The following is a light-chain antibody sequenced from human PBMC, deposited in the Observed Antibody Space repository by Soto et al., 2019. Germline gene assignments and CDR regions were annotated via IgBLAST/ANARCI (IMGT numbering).Light chain of an antibody. J-gene: IGKJ1*01. CDR3: QQYNSYSGT. Sequence: DIQITQVPSTLSASVGDRVTITCRASQSISSWLAWYQQKPGKAPKLLIYDASSLESGVPSRFSGSGSGTEFTLTISSLQPDDFATYYCQQYNSYSGTFGQGTKVDIK. CDR1: QSISSW. V-gene: IGKV1-5*01. CDR2: DAS.